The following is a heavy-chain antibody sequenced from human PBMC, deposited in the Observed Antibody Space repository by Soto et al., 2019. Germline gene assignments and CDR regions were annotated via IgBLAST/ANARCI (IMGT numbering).Heavy chain of an antibody. CDR1: GGSFSGYY. CDR2: INHSGST. J-gene: IGHJ4*02. V-gene: IGHV4-34*01. CDR3: ARTASNWSGYRC. D-gene: IGHD3-3*01. Sequence: QVQLQQWGAGLLKPSETLSLTCVVYGGSFSGYYWSWIRQPPGKGLEWIGEINHSGSTNYNPSLKSRVTLSVDTSKNQFSLKLISVNAADTAVYYCARTASNWSGYRCWGQGTLVTVSS.